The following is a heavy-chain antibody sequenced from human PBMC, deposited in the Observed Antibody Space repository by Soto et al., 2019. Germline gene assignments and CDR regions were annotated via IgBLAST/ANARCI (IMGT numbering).Heavy chain of an antibody. V-gene: IGHV4-31*03. CDR2: IYYSGST. CDR3: ARTVTLTPIYFDY. CDR1: GGSISSGGYY. Sequence: QVQLQESGPGLVKPSQTLSLTCTVSGGSISSGGYYWSWIRQHPGKGLEWIGYIYYSGSTYYNPSLNSRVTISVDTSKNQFSLKLSSVTAADTAVYYCARTVTLTPIYFDYWGQGTLVTVSS. J-gene: IGHJ4*02. D-gene: IGHD3-22*01.